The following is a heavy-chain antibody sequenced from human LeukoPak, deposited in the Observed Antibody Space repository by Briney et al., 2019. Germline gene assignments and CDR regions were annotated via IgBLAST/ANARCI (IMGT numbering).Heavy chain of an antibody. CDR2: ISYDGSNK. D-gene: IGHD6-6*01. CDR3: ATTPTPIYSSSPYFDY. J-gene: IGHJ4*02. CDR1: GFTFSSYA. Sequence: GRSLRLSCAASGFTFSSYAMHWVRQAPGKGLEWVAVISYDGSNKYYADSVKGRFTISRDNSKNTLYLQMNSLRAEDTAVYYCATTPTPIYSSSPYFDYWGRGTLVTVSS. V-gene: IGHV3-30-3*01.